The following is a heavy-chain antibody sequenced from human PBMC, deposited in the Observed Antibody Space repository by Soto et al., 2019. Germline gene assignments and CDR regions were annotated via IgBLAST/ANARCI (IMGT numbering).Heavy chain of an antibody. Sequence: GGSQRLSCAASGFTFRSYAMSWVRQAPGKGLEWVSAISGSGGSTYYADSVKGRFTISRDNSKNTLYLQMNSLRAEDTAVYYCARDRPTSSIRARDYYYAMDVWGQGTTVTAP. J-gene: IGHJ6*02. D-gene: IGHD6-6*01. CDR3: ARDRPTSSIRARDYYYAMDV. CDR2: ISGSGGST. CDR1: GFTFRSYA. V-gene: IGHV3-23*01.